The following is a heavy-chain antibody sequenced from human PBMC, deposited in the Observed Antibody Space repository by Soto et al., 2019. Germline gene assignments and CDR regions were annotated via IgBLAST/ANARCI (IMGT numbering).Heavy chain of an antibody. CDR2: INAGNGNT. J-gene: IGHJ4*02. CDR3: ARDRVAAADFDY. Sequence: GASVKVSCKASGYTFTSYAMHWVRQAPGQRLEWMVWINAGNGNTKYSQKFQGRVTITRDTSASTAYKELSSLRSEDTAVYYCARDRVAAADFDYWGQGTLVTVSS. V-gene: IGHV1-3*01. D-gene: IGHD6-13*01. CDR1: GYTFTSYA.